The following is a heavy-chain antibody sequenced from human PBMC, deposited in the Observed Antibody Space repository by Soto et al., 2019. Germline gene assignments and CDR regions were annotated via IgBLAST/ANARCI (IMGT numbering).Heavy chain of an antibody. V-gene: IGHV3-48*02. CDR1: GFTFSSYS. Sequence: GGSLRLSCAASGFTFSSYSMNWVRQAPGKGLEWVSYISSSSSTIYYADPVKGRFTISRDNAKNSLYLQMNSLRDEDTAVYYCARATYYYYYYGMDVWGQGTTVTVSS. CDR2: ISSSSSTI. J-gene: IGHJ6*02. CDR3: ARATYYYYYYGMDV.